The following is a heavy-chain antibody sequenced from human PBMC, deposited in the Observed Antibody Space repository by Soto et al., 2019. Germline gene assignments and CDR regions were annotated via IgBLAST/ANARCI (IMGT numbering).Heavy chain of an antibody. Sequence: QVQLVQSGAEVKKPGASVKVSCKASGYTFTGYYMHWVRQAPGQGLEWMGWINPNSGGTNYAQKFQGWVTMTRDTSISTAYMERSRLRSDDTAVYYCAREYSSSSGEYGMDVWGQGTTVTVSS. CDR2: INPNSGGT. CDR3: AREYSSSSGEYGMDV. J-gene: IGHJ6*02. V-gene: IGHV1-2*04. D-gene: IGHD6-6*01. CDR1: GYTFTGYY.